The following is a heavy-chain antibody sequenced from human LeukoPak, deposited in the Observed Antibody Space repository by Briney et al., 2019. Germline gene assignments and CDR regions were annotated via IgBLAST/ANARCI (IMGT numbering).Heavy chain of an antibody. D-gene: IGHD3-22*01. J-gene: IGHJ6*02. CDR2: IYYSGST. CDR1: GGSISSGGYY. V-gene: IGHV4-31*03. Sequence: PSETLSLTCTVSGGSISSGGYYWSWIRRHPGKGLEWIGYIYYSGSTYYNPSLKSRVTISVDTSKNQFSLKLSSVTAADTAVYYCARGFYDSSYYYYYGMDVWGQGTTVTVSS. CDR3: ARGFYDSSYYYYYGMDV.